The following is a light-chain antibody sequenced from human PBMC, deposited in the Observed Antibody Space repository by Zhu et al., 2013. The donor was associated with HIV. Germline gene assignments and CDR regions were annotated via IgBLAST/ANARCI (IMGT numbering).Light chain of an antibody. J-gene: IGKJ2*02. CDR3: QQYGGSPRT. CDR2: DAS. CDR1: QSISSSS. V-gene: IGKV3-20*01. Sequence: EIVLTQSPDTLSLSPGERATLSCRASQSISSSSLAWYQQKPGQAPRLLIYDASIRATGIADRFSGSGYETDFTLTITRLEPEDFAVYYCQQYGGSPRTFGQGTNLAIK.